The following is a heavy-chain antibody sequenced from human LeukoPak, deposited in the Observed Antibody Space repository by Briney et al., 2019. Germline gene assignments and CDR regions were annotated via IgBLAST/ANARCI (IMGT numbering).Heavy chain of an antibody. CDR3: AKYCGGDCDQGAFDI. V-gene: IGHV3-7*01. CDR1: GFSFGSYW. D-gene: IGHD2-21*01. J-gene: IGHJ3*02. CDR2: IKQDGSEK. Sequence: GGSLRLSCAASGFSFGSYWMSWVRQAPGKGPEWVANIKQDGSEKYYVDSVKGRFTISRDNAKNSLHPQMNSLRAEDTAVYYCAKYCGGDCDQGAFDIWGQGTMVTVSS.